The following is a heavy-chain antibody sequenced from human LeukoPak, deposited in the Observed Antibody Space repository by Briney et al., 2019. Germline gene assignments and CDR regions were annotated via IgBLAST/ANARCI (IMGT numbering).Heavy chain of an antibody. J-gene: IGHJ6*02. CDR3: ARSYCSSTSCYGRYYYYYGMDV. D-gene: IGHD2-2*01. Sequence: ASVKVSCKASGYTFTSYGISWVRQAPGQGLEWMGWISAYNGNTNYVQKLQGRVTMTTDTSTSTAYMELRSLRSDDTAVYYCARSYCSSTSCYGRYYYYYGMDVWGQGTTVTVSS. CDR2: ISAYNGNT. V-gene: IGHV1-18*01. CDR1: GYTFTSYG.